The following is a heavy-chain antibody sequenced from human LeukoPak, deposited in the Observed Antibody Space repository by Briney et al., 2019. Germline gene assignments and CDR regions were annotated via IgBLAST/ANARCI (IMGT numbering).Heavy chain of an antibody. J-gene: IGHJ3*02. Sequence: PSETLSLTCTVSGYSISSGYYWGWIRQPPGKGLEWIGSIDHSGSTYYNPSLKSRVTISVDTSKNQFSLKLSSVTAADTAVYYCARVGGVVTAILLGDDAFDIWGQGTMVTVSS. CDR1: GYSISSGYY. CDR2: IDHSGST. D-gene: IGHD2-21*02. V-gene: IGHV4-38-2*02. CDR3: ARVGGVVTAILLGDDAFDI.